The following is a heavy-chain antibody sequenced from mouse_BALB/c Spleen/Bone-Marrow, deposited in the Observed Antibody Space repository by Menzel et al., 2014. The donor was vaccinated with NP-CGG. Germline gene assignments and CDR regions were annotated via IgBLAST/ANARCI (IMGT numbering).Heavy chain of an antibody. J-gene: IGHJ3*01. Sequence: QVQLQQSGPGLVAPSQSLSITCTVSEFSLTSYGVHWVRRPPGKGLEWLGDIWAGGSTIYYSALMSRLSTSKDNSKSQVFLKMSSRQTDDTAMYYCARGGSSRAWFAYWGQGTLVTVSA. CDR1: EFSLTSYG. D-gene: IGHD1-1*01. CDR2: IWAGGST. CDR3: ARGGSSRAWFAY. V-gene: IGHV2-9*02.